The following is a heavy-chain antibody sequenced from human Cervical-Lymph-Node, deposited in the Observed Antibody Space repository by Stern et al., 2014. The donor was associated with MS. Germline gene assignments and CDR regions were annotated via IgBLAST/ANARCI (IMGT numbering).Heavy chain of an antibody. J-gene: IGHJ4*02. D-gene: IGHD5-12*01. Sequence: VNLGQSGVGGKKPGPSGRVSCKASGYTFTSYAMHWGRQAPGKRLGWMGWINAGNGNTKYSQKFQGRVTITRDTSASTAYMELSSLRSEDTAVYYCARDLGFSGDYWGQGTLVTVSS. CDR3: ARDLGFSGDY. CDR1: GYTFTSYA. CDR2: INAGNGNT. V-gene: IGHV1-3*01.